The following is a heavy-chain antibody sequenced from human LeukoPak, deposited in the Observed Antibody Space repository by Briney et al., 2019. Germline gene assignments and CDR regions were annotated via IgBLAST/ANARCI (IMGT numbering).Heavy chain of an antibody. Sequence: GGSLTLFCAPSGLPLNSYVISWVRQAPRKGLEWVACISGSGCSTFRAHSVKARFNLSRDNSKNTLYLQMNSLRAEDTAVYYCAKGFFHVVVAATRIPITFDYWGQGALVTVSS. CDR2: ISGSGCST. D-gene: IGHD2-15*01. CDR3: AKGFFHVVVAATRIPITFDY. V-gene: IGHV3-23*01. J-gene: IGHJ4*02. CDR1: GLPLNSYV.